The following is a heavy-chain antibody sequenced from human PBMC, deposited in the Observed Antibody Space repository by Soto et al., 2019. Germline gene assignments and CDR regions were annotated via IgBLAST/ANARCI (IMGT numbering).Heavy chain of an antibody. J-gene: IGHJ5*02. Sequence: GGSLRLSCAGSGFTLGDSYMSWIRQAPGKGLEWLSYISPGSRYPAYADSVKGRFTISRDNAKRSLYLQMMSLTAEDTAIYYCVRGGGGGLFDPWGQGTMVTVSS. CDR1: GFTLGDSY. CDR2: ISPGSRYP. CDR3: VRGGGGGLFDP. D-gene: IGHD2-15*01. V-gene: IGHV3-11*06.